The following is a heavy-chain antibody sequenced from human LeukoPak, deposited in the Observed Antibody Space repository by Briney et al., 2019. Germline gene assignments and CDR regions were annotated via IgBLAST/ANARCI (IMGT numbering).Heavy chain of an antibody. CDR1: GGSISSGSYY. V-gene: IGHV4-61*02. D-gene: IGHD6-19*01. J-gene: IGHJ4*02. CDR3: ARKRGYSSGYFDY. CDR2: IYTSGST. Sequence: SETLSLTCTVSGGSISSGSYYWSWIRQPAGKGLEWIGRIYTSGSTNYNPSLKSRVTMSVDTSKNQFSLKLSSVTAADTAVYYCARKRGYSSGYFDYWGQGTLVTVSS.